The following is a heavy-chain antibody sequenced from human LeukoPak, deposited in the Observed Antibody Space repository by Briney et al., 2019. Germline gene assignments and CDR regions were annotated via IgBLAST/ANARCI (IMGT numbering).Heavy chain of an antibody. Sequence: SVKVSCKASGGTFSSYAISWVRQAPGQGLEWMGGIIPIFGTANYAQKFQGRVTITADESTSTAYMELSSLRSEDTAVYYCATHSPEWRYSGYNNFYYIDVWGKGTTVTVSS. J-gene: IGHJ6*03. CDR3: ATHSPEWRYSGYNNFYYIDV. CDR1: GGTFSSYA. D-gene: IGHD5-12*01. V-gene: IGHV1-69*13. CDR2: IIPIFGTA.